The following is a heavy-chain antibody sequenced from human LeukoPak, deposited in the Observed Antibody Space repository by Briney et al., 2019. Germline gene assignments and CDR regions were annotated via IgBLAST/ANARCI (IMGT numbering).Heavy chain of an antibody. J-gene: IGHJ3*01. V-gene: IGHV1-18*01. CDR1: GYTFINYG. CDR3: ARDIHDILTGYPANPFDV. Sequence: GASVKVSCKASGYTFINYGISWVRQAPGQGLEWMGWISVYNSNTNYAQKLQDRVTMTTDTSTSTAYMELRSLRSDDTAVYYCARDIHDILTGYPANPFDVWGHGTMVTVSS. CDR2: ISVYNSNT. D-gene: IGHD3-9*01.